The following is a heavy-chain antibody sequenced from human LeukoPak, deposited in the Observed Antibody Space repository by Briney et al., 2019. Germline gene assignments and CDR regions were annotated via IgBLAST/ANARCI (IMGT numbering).Heavy chain of an antibody. CDR2: IYYTGST. J-gene: IGHJ4*02. CDR1: SGSISSSTYY. D-gene: IGHD4-23*01. CDR3: ARERGTTVVRWDY. Sequence: SETLSLTCTVSSGSISSSTYYWGWIRQPPGKGLEWIGTIYYTGSTYYNPSLKSRVTISVDTSKNQFSLKLTSVTAADTAVYYCARERGTTVVRWDYWGQGTQVTASS. V-gene: IGHV4-39*07.